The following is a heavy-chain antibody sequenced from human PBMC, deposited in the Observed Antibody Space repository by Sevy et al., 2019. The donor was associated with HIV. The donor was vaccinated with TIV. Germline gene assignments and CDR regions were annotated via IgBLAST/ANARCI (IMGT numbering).Heavy chain of an antibody. J-gene: IGHJ5*02. V-gene: IGHV3-21*01. CDR2: ISSSSSYI. CDR3: ARTMVRGVINYWFDP. CDR1: GFTFSSYS. D-gene: IGHD3-10*01. Sequence: GGSLRLSCAASGFTFSSYSMNWVHQAPGKGLEWVSSISSSSSYIYYADSVKGRFTISRDNAKNSLYLQMNSLRAEDTAVYYCARTMVRGVINYWFDPWGQGTLVTVSS.